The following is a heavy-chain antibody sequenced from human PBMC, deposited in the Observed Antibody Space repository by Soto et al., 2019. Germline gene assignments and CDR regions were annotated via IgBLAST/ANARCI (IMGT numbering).Heavy chain of an antibody. V-gene: IGHV1-18*01. J-gene: IGHJ1*01. CDR3: ARATYIGVGPDDIFNVVN. Sequence: ASVKVSCKADGYTFSQYGITWVQQAPGQGLEWMGWISAYNGHRNFAEKFQDRVTMTTDKSSTTAYMELGSLRSDDTAIYYCARATYIGVGPDDIFNVVNWG. D-gene: IGHD2-8*01. CDR2: ISAYNGHR. CDR1: GYTFSQYG.